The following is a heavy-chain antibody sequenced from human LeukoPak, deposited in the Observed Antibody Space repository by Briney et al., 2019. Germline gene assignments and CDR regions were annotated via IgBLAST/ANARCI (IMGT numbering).Heavy chain of an antibody. CDR2: ISSSGTII. J-gene: IGHJ4*02. CDR3: ARSWLAVAGPEY. D-gene: IGHD6-19*01. Sequence: GGSLRLSCAASGFTFSSYEMNWVRQAPGKGLEWLAYISSSGTIIYYADSVEGRFTISRDNAKNSVYLQMNSLRAEDTAVYYCARSWLAVAGPEYWGQGTLVTVSS. V-gene: IGHV3-48*03. CDR1: GFTFSSYE.